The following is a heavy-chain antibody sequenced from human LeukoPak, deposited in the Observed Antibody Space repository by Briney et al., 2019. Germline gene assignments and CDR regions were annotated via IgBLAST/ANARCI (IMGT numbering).Heavy chain of an antibody. V-gene: IGHV1-8*01. D-gene: IGHD6-19*01. J-gene: IGHJ4*02. CDR3: ARWRLIRTGYSSGWHAY. CDR2: MNPNSGNT. CDR1: GYTFTSYD. Sequence: ASVKVSCKASGYTFTSYDINWVRQATGQGLEWMGWMNPNSGNTGYAQKFQGRVTMTRNTSISTAYMELSSLRSEDTAVYYCARWRLIRTGYSSGWHAYWGQGTLVTVSS.